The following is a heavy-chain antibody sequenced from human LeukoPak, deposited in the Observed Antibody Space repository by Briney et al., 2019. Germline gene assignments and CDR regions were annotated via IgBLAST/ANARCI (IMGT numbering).Heavy chain of an antibody. CDR1: GLTFSIYC. CDR2: ISGSGGST. CDR3: AKEAGNPAGYYMDV. Sequence: PGGSLTLSCAPSGLTFSIYCMHSARQAPGKGLEWVSSISGSGGSTYYTDSVKGRFNISRDNSKNTLYLQMNSLRAEDTAVYYCAKEAGNPAGYYMDVWGKGNTVIVSS. J-gene: IGHJ6*03. V-gene: IGHV3-23*01. D-gene: IGHD6-13*01.